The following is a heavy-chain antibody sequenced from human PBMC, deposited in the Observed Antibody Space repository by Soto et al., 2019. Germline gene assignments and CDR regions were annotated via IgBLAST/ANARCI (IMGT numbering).Heavy chain of an antibody. D-gene: IGHD2-21*02. J-gene: IGHJ4*02. CDR3: ARAGYCGPGCYYYFDY. Sequence: EVQLVESGGGLVQPGGSLRLSCAVSGFTFGSYWMNWVRLIPGKGLEWVAYIKPDDSATYYVDSVKGRFTISRDNAKNSLYLQMNSLRVEDTSVYYCARAGYCGPGCYYYFDYWGQGTLVTVSS. CDR1: GFTFGSYW. CDR2: IKPDDSAT. V-gene: IGHV3-7*01.